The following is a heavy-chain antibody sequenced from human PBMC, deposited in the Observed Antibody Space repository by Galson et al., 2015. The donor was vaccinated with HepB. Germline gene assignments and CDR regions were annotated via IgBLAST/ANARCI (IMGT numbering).Heavy chain of an antibody. CDR2: ISSSSAHI. J-gene: IGHJ4*02. CDR1: GFTLSTYA. CDR3: LVSVGGFDY. D-gene: IGHD4-23*01. V-gene: IGHV3-21*01. Sequence: SLRLSCAVSGFTLSTYAMTWVRQAPGKGLEWVSSISSSSAHIYYADSVKGRFTVSRDNAKNSLYLQMNSLRDEDTAVHHCLVSVGGFDYWGQGILVTV.